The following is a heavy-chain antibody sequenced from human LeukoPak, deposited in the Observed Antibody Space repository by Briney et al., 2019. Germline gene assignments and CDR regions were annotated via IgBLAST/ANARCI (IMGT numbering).Heavy chain of an antibody. J-gene: IGHJ3*02. CDR2: ISSSGST. CDR1: GFTVSSNY. V-gene: IGHV3-53*01. CDR3: ARGGDSSGSIRSAFDI. Sequence: GGSLRLSCAASGFTVSSNYMSWVRQAPGKGLEWVSVISSSGSTYYADSVKGRFTISRDNSKNTLYLQMDSLRAEDTAVYYCARGGDSSGSIRSAFDIWGQGTMVTVSS. D-gene: IGHD3-22*01.